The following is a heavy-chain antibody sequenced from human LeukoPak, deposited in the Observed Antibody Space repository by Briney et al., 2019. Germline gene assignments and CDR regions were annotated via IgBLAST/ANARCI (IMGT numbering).Heavy chain of an antibody. Sequence: LSGRSLRLSCTASGVTLSNYAMHWVRRPPGRGLEWVAVISFDGTNKYYGDSVEGRFSVSRDNSKNTLYLQMNSLRPDDTAMHYCATDCGDYAPIDYWGQGTLGTVSS. D-gene: IGHD4-17*01. CDR2: ISFDGTNK. CDR1: GVTLSNYA. J-gene: IGHJ4*02. V-gene: IGHV3-30*04. CDR3: ATDCGDYAPIDY.